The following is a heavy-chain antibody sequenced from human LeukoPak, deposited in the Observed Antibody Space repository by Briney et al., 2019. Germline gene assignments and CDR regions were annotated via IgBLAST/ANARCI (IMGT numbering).Heavy chain of an antibody. J-gene: IGHJ3*02. V-gene: IGHV3-30-3*01. CDR2: ISYDGSNK. Sequence: GGSLRLSCAASGFTFSSYAMHWVCQAPGKGLEWVAVISYDGSNKYYADSVKGRFTISRDNSKNTLYLQMNSLRAEDTAVYYCAREQTANAFDIWGQGTMVTVSS. D-gene: IGHD5-18*01. CDR1: GFTFSSYA. CDR3: AREQTANAFDI.